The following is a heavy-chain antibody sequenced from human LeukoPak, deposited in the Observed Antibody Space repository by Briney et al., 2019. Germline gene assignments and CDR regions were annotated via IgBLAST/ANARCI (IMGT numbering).Heavy chain of an antibody. CDR2: ISGDGGST. V-gene: IGHV3-43*02. J-gene: IGHJ4*02. CDR3: AQESPYYCFDY. D-gene: IGHD3-10*01. CDR1: GFTFDDYA. Sequence: PGGSLRLSCAATGFTFDDYAMHWVRQAPGKGLEWVSLISGDGGSTYYADSVKGRFTISRDNSKNSLYLQMNSLRTEDTALYYCAQESPYYCFDYWGQGTLVTVSS.